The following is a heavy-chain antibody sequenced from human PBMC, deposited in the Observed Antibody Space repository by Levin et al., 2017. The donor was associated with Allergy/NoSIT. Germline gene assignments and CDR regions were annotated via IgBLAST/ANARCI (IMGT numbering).Heavy chain of an antibody. Sequence: GGSLRLSCAASGFNFSNVWMNWVRQAPGKGLEWVGRIKSISDGGTTDYAVPVKGRIIISRDDSKHTLYLHLNSLITEDTAVYYWVAAAGSYWGQGTRVTVSS. CDR3: VAAAGSY. V-gene: IGHV3-15*05. J-gene: IGHJ4*02. CDR2: IKSISDGGTT. D-gene: IGHD6-13*01. CDR1: GFNFSNVW.